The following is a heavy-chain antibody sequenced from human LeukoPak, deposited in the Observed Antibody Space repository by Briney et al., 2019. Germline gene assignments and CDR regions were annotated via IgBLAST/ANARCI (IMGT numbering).Heavy chain of an antibody. V-gene: IGHV1-2*02. CDR1: GYTFTGYF. J-gene: IGHJ4*02. CDR3: ARGLTCSGGSCYAPSDY. Sequence: ASVKVSCKASGYTFTGYFMHWVRQAPGQELESMGWINPNSGGTNYAQKFQGRVTMTRDTSISTAYMELSRLRSDDTAVYYCARGLTCSGGSCYAPSDYWGQGTLVAVSS. CDR2: INPNSGGT. D-gene: IGHD2-15*01.